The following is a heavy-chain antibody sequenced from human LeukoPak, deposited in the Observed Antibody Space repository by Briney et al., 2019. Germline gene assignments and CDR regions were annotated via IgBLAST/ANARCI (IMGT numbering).Heavy chain of an antibody. CDR1: GGSISSISYY. Sequence: SESLSLTCTVSGGSISSISYYWGWIRQPPGKGLERIGSIYYSGSTYYNPSLKSRVTISVDTSKNQFSLKLSSVTAADTAVYYCARQLWHQRCYFDYWGQGTLVTVSS. V-gene: IGHV4-39*01. J-gene: IGHJ4*02. D-gene: IGHD5-18*01. CDR3: ARQLWHQRCYFDY. CDR2: IYYSGST.